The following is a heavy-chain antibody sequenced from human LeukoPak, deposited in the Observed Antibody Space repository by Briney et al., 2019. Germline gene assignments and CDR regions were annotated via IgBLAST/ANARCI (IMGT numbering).Heavy chain of an antibody. V-gene: IGHV4-34*01. J-gene: IGHJ4*02. CDR1: GGSFSGYY. CDR3: ARGGRDKQGYSYRNSPFDY. Sequence: SETLSLTCAVYGGSFSGYYWSWIRQPPGKGLVWIGEINHSGSTNYNPSLKSRVTISVDTSKNQFSLKLSSVTAADTAVYYCARGGRDKQGYSYRNSPFDYWGQGTLVTVSS. D-gene: IGHD5-18*01. CDR2: INHSGST.